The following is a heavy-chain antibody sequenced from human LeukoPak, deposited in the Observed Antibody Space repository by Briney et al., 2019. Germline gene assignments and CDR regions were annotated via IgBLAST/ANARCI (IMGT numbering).Heavy chain of an antibody. CDR1: GYTFTSYD. V-gene: IGHV1-8*01. D-gene: IGHD3-16*02. J-gene: IGHJ5*02. CDR2: MNPNSGNT. Sequence: ASLTVSCKASGYTFTSYDINWVRQAPGQGLEWMGWMNPNSGNTGSAQRFQGRVTMTRDTARSTAYMELRSLTSEDTAVYYCARGPLVRLPSSFDHWGQGTLVTVSS. CDR3: ARGPLVRLPSSFDH.